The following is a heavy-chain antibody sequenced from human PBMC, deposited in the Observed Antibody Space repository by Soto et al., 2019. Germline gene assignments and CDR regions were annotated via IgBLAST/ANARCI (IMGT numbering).Heavy chain of an antibody. CDR3: ARAQNTVTTMFGRCYYLDV. CDR1: GYTFTVYY. CDR2: INPNGGGT. J-gene: IGHJ6*03. Sequence: SVKVSRKTSGYTFTVYYLHWGRQTPGQGLEWMGWINPNGGGTNYAQKFQGWVTMTTDTSISTGYMELSSLKSDDTAVYYCARAQNTVTTMFGRCYYLDVWGKGTTVTVSS. V-gene: IGHV1-2*04. D-gene: IGHD3-10*02.